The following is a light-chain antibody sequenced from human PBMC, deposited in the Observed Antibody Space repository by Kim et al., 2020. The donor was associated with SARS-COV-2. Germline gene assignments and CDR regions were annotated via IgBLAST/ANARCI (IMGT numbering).Light chain of an antibody. CDR1: QSVSSN. CDR3: QKDSNWPYT. Sequence: RGDGAPLSGRARQSVSSNLAWYQHNPGQPPRLLIFGGSPRATGIPGTFRGSGSGTEFTPTISSLQSDEFVTYYCQKDSNWPYTFEQGTKLEI. CDR2: GGS. J-gene: IGKJ2*01. V-gene: IGKV3-15*01.